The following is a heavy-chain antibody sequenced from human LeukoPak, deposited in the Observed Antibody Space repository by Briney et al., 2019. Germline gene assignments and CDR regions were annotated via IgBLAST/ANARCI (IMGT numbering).Heavy chain of an antibody. CDR3: ARDIVVVVAYYYMDV. CDR2: IKQDGSEK. CDR1: GFTFSSYG. D-gene: IGHD2-15*01. J-gene: IGHJ6*03. V-gene: IGHV3-7*01. Sequence: GGSLRLSCAASGFTFSSYGMSWVRQAPGKGLEWVANIKQDGSEKYYVDSVKGRFTISRDNAKNSLYLQMNSLRAEDTAVYYCARDIVVVVAYYYMDVWGKGTTVTVSS.